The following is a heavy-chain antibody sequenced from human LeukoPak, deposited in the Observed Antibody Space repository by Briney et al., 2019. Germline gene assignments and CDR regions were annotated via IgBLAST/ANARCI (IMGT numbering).Heavy chain of an antibody. V-gene: IGHV3-30*09. CDR3: ARPLDYGDSNVDY. CDR1: GFTFSSYA. CDR2: ISYDGSNK. J-gene: IGHJ4*02. Sequence: GGSLRLSCAASGFTFSSYAMHWVRQAPGKGLEWVAVISYDGSNKYYADSVKGRFAISRDNSKNTLYLQMNSLRAEDTAVYYCARPLDYGDSNVDYWGQGTLVTVSS. D-gene: IGHD4-17*01.